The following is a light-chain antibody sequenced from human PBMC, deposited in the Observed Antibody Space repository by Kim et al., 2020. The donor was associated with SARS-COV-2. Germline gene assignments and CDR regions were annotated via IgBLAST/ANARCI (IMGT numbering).Light chain of an antibody. Sequence: EIVLTQSPGTLSLSPGEGATLSCRASQSISSSYLAWYQQKPGQAPRLLIYGASTRATGISDRFSGSGSGTDFTLTISRLEPEDFAVYYCQQYSSSPGTFGQGTKLEI. CDR3: QQYSSSPGT. CDR2: GAS. V-gene: IGKV3-20*01. J-gene: IGKJ2*01. CDR1: QSISSSY.